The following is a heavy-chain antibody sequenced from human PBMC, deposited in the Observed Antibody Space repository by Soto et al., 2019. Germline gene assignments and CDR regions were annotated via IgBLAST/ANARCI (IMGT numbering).Heavy chain of an antibody. CDR2: VFYTGST. CDR1: GGSMSNNY. Sequence: QVHLQESGPGLVKPSETLSLFCNVSGGSMSNNYWTWIRQAPGKGLEWIGYVFYTGSTTYNPSLKSRVSISVDTTKKYFSLRLNSVTAADTAVYYCARSLTVTRFDQWGQGTRVTVS. J-gene: IGHJ4*02. CDR3: ARSLTVTRFDQ. V-gene: IGHV4-59*01. D-gene: IGHD4-17*01.